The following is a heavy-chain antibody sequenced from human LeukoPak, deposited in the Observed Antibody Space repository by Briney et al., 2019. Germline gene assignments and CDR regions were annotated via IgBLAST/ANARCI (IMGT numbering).Heavy chain of an antibody. CDR1: GYTFTSYF. J-gene: IGHJ6*04. Sequence: ASVKVSCKASGYTFTSYFMHWVRQAPGQGLEWMGIINPSGGNTNYAQKFQGRVTMTRDTSTSTVYMELSSLTSEDTAVYYCARGDHVRIYAESAFDIWGKGTTVTISS. V-gene: IGHV1-46*01. CDR3: ARGDHVRIYAESAFDI. D-gene: IGHD3-3*01. CDR2: INPSGGNT.